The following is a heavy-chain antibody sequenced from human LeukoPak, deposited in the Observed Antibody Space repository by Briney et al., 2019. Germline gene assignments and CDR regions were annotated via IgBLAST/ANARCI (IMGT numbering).Heavy chain of an antibody. D-gene: IGHD5-24*01. V-gene: IGHV4-59*01. J-gene: IGHJ4*02. CDR3: ARATRRDGYNLDY. Sequence: PSETLSLTSTVSGGSISSYYWSWIRQPPGKGLEWVGYINYSGSTNYNPSLKSRVTISVDTSRDQFSLKLSSVTAADTAVYYCARATRRDGYNLDYWGQGTLVTVSS. CDR1: GGSISSYY. CDR2: INYSGST.